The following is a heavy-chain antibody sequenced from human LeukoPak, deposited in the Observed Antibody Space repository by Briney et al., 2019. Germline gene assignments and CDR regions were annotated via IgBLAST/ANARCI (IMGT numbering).Heavy chain of an antibody. Sequence: GASVKVSCKASGYTFTGYYMHWVRQAPGQGLEWMGWINPNSGGTNYAQKFQGRVTMTRDTSISTAYMELSRLRSDDTAVYYCARTIAGLLAAAGREFDYWGQGTLVTVSS. V-gene: IGHV1-2*02. D-gene: IGHD6-13*01. CDR1: GYTFTGYY. J-gene: IGHJ4*02. CDR3: ARTIAGLLAAAGREFDY. CDR2: INPNSGGT.